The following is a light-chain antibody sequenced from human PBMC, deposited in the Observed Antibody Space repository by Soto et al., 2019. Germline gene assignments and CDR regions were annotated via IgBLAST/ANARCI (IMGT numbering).Light chain of an antibody. Sequence: QSVLTQPPSASGTPGQRVTISCSGSSSNIGTNYVYWYQQLPGTAPKLLIYSNNQRPSGVPDRFSGSKSGTSASLAISGLRSEDEAEYFCAAWDDSLNGPGVFGGGTKLTVL. V-gene: IGLV1-47*01. CDR2: SNN. CDR1: SSNIGTNY. J-gene: IGLJ3*02. CDR3: AAWDDSLNGPGV.